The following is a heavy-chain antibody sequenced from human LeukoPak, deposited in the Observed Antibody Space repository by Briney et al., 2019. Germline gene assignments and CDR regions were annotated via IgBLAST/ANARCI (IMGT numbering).Heavy chain of an antibody. CDR1: GFPFSSYA. V-gene: IGHV3-23*01. J-gene: IGHJ6*03. Sequence: GGSLRLSCAASGFPFSSYAMSWVRQAPGKGLEWVSAISGSGGSTYYADSVKGRFTISRDNSKNTLYLQMNSLRAEDTAVYYCAKVWFGELLPYYYMDVWGKGTTVTVSS. D-gene: IGHD3-10*01. CDR3: AKVWFGELLPYYYMDV. CDR2: ISGSGGST.